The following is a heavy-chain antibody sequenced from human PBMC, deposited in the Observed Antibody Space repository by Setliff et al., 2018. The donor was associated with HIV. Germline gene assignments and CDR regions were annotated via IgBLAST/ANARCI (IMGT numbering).Heavy chain of an antibody. D-gene: IGHD3-3*01. V-gene: IGHV4-39*01. J-gene: IGHJ4*02. Sequence: PSETLSLTCTVSGDSVSRSNYYWAWIRQPPGRGLEWIGSIDYNEITYYNPSLKSRVTLSVDTPKNQFSLYLSSVTASDTVVYYCASLFRLSGFWISFLPDYWGQGILVTVSS. CDR3: ASLFRLSGFWISFLPDY. CDR2: IDYNEIT. CDR1: GDSVSRSNYY.